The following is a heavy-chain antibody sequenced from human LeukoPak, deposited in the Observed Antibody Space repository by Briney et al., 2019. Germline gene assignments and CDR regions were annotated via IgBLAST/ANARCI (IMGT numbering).Heavy chain of an antibody. V-gene: IGHV3-74*01. CDR1: GFTFSSYW. D-gene: IGHD2-2*01. Sequence: PGGSLRLPCAASGFTFSSYWMHWVRQAPGKGLVWVSRINSDGSSTSYADSVKGRFTISRDNSKNTLYLQMNSLRAMDTAVYYCAKGGSSTSCYFGCAEYFQHWGQGTLVTVSS. J-gene: IGHJ1*01. CDR3: AKGGSSTSCYFGCAEYFQH. CDR2: INSDGSST.